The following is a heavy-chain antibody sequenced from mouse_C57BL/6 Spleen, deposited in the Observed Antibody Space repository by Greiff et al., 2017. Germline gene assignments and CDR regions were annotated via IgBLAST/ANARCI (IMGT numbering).Heavy chain of an antibody. CDR1: GYTFTSYW. V-gene: IGHV1-55*01. J-gene: IGHJ2*01. Sequence: QVHVKQPGAELVKPGASVKMSCKASGYTFTSYWINWVKQRPGQGLEWIGDIYPGSGSTNYNENFKSKATLTVDTSSSTAYMQLSSLTSEYSAVYYCARYRFDYGSSDYWGQGTTLTVSS. CDR3: ARYRFDYGSSDY. D-gene: IGHD1-1*01. CDR2: IYPGSGST.